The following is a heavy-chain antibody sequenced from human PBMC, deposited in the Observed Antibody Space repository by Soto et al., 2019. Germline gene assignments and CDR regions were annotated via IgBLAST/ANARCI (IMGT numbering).Heavy chain of an antibody. CDR3: ARASKVFGEKAFDI. CDR2: ISYDGSNK. V-gene: IGHV3-30-3*01. J-gene: IGHJ3*02. D-gene: IGHD3-10*02. Sequence: PGWSLRLSCAASGFTFSSYAMHWVRQAPGKGLEWVAVISYDGSNKYYADSVKGRFTISRDNSKNTLYLQMNSLRAEDTAVYYCARASKVFGEKAFDIWGQGTMVTVSS. CDR1: GFTFSSYA.